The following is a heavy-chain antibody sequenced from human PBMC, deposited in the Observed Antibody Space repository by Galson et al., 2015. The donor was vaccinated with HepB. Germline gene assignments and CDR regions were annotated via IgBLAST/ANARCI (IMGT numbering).Heavy chain of an antibody. CDR2: IYPGDSDT. D-gene: IGHD6-19*01. CDR1: GSSFTSYW. V-gene: IGHV5-51*03. J-gene: IGHJ4*02. CDR3: ARAPAPGYSSGWLGFDY. Sequence: QSGAEVKKPGESLKTSCKGSGSSFTSYWIGWVRQMPGKGLEWMGIIYPGDSDTRYSPSFQGQVTISADKSISTAYLQWSSLKASDTAMYYCARAPAPGYSSGWLGFDYWGQGTLVTGSS.